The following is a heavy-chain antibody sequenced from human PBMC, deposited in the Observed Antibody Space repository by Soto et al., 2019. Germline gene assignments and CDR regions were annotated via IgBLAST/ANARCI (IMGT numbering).Heavy chain of an antibody. CDR1: GYTFTSYD. D-gene: IGHD2-15*01. CDR2: MNPNSGNT. CDR3: ARGGYCSGGSCYSNYGMDV. J-gene: IGHJ6*02. Sequence: QVQLVQSGAEVKKPGASVKVSCKASGYTFTSYDINWVRQATGQGLEWMGWMNPNSGNTGYAQKFQGRVTMTRNTSISTAYMELSSLRSEDTAAYYCARGGYCSGGSCYSNYGMDVWGHGTTVTVAS. V-gene: IGHV1-8*01.